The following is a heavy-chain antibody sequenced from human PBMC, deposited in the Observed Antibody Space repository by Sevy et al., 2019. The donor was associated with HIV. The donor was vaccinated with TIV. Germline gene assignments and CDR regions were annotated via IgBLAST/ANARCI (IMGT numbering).Heavy chain of an antibody. J-gene: IGHJ4*02. CDR2: IYYDESLK. CDR1: GFTFRSYD. Sequence: GGSLRLSCAASGFTFRSYDMHWVRQAPGKGPEWVAIIYYDESLKYYADSVKGRFTISRDNAKNTLYLQMNSLRAEDTAVYYCARDRPGGSEGYWGQGTLVTVSS. D-gene: IGHD6-25*01. V-gene: IGHV3-33*01. CDR3: ARDRPGGSEGY.